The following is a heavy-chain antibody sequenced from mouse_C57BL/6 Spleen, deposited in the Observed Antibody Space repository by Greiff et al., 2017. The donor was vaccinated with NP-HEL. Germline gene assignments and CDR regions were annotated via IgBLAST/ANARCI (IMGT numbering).Heavy chain of an antibody. J-gene: IGHJ3*01. CDR1: GYTFTSYW. CDR2: IDPSDSET. Sequence: QVQLQQPGAELVRPGSSVKLSCKASGYTFTSYWMHWVKQRPIQGLEWIGNIDPSDSETHYNQKFKDKATLTVDKSSSTAYMQLSSLTSEDSAVYYWARGDYDYDGFAYWGQGTLVTVSA. D-gene: IGHD2-4*01. CDR3: ARGDYDYDGFAY. V-gene: IGHV1-52*01.